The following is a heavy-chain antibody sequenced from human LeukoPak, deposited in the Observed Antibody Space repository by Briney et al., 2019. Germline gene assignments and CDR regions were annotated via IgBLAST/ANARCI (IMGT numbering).Heavy chain of an antibody. D-gene: IGHD6-19*01. CDR2: ISAYNGNT. Sequence: GASVKVSCKASGYTFTSYGISWVRQAPGQGLEWMGWISAYNGNTNYAQKLQGRVTMTTDTSTSTAYMELRSLRSDDTAVYYCARFGVYSSGHLGEYYYYYYMDVWGKGTTVTVSS. V-gene: IGHV1-18*01. J-gene: IGHJ6*03. CDR1: GYTFTSYG. CDR3: ARFGVYSSGHLGEYYYYYYMDV.